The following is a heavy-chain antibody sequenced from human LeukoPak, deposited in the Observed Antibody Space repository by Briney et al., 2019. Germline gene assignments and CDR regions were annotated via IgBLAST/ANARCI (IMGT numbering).Heavy chain of an antibody. CDR3: ARSFRIVGATSGDY. Sequence: GRSLRLSCTTSGFTFGDCTMNWVRQAPGKGLEWVSYISSSGSTMYYADSVKGRFTISRDNAKNSLYLQMNSLRAEDTAVYYCARSFRIVGATSGDYWGQGTLVTVSS. CDR2: ISSSGSTM. D-gene: IGHD1-26*01. CDR1: GFTFGDCT. V-gene: IGHV3-48*03. J-gene: IGHJ4*02.